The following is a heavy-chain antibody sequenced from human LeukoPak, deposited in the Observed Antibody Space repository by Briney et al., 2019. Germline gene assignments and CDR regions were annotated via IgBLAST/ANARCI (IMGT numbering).Heavy chain of an antibody. Sequence: PGGPLRLSCAASGFTFSNYAMHWVRQTAGKGLEWVTIESYDGSQTYSADSVKGRFTISRDNSKNTLFLQMNSLRAEDTAVYYCARVGRAYDFWDYLDYWGQGTPVTVSS. J-gene: IGHJ4*02. CDR2: ESYDGSQT. D-gene: IGHD3-3*01. V-gene: IGHV3-30*03. CDR1: GFTFSNYA. CDR3: ARVGRAYDFWDYLDY.